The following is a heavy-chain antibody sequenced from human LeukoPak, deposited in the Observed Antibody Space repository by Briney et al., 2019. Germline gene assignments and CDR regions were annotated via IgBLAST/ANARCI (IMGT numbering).Heavy chain of an antibody. V-gene: IGHV4-39*01. CDR3: ARQENVCVNVPRGVNIPPPSFDP. D-gene: IGHD3-10*01. CDR2: IYYRGST. Sequence: TETLSLTCTVSGGSISSDSYHWGWIRQPPGKGLEWIGSIYYRGSTHYKPSLKSRATISVDTSKNQFSLKLTSVTAADTAIYYWARQENVCVNVPRGVNIPPPSFDPWGPGTLVTVSS. J-gene: IGHJ5*02. CDR1: GGSISSDSYH.